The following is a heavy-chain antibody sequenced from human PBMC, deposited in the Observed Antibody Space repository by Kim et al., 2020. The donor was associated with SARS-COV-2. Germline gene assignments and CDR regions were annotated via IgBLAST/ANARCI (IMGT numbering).Heavy chain of an antibody. CDR2: INHGGST. CDR3: SPLPYWSNNNCYEYFYY. V-gene: IGHV4-34*01. D-gene: IGHD2-2*01. Sequence: SETLSLTCVVYGGSYSVYYWSWIRQPPGKGLEWIGEINHGGSTNYNPSLKSRGTISVDTSKNQFSLKLSYVTAADAAVDYCSPLPYWSNNNCYEYFYY. J-gene: IGHJ6*01. CDR1: GGSYSVYY.